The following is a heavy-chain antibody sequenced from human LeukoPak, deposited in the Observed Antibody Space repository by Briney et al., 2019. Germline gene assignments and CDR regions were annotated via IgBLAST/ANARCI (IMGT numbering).Heavy chain of an antibody. J-gene: IGHJ6*02. CDR3: ASAFIAAAGTSGLLDV. Sequence: ASVKVSCKASGYTFTDYYVHWVRQAPGQGLEWMGWINPNSGGTNYAQKFQGRVTMTRDTSISTAYMELSRLRSDDTAVYYCASAFIAAAGTSGLLDVWGQGTTVTVSS. CDR1: GYTFTDYY. CDR2: INPNSGGT. D-gene: IGHD6-13*01. V-gene: IGHV1-2*02.